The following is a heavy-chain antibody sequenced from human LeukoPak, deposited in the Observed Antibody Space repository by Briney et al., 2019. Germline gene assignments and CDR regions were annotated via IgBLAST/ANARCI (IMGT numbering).Heavy chain of an antibody. Sequence: ASVKVSCKASGFTFTSSAVQWVRQARGQRLEWIGWIVVGSGNTNYAQKFQERVTITREMSTSTAYMELSSLRSEDTAVYYCEADPYDSGDYVLGYWGQGTLVTVSS. J-gene: IGHJ4*02. CDR1: GFTFTSSA. D-gene: IGHD4-17*01. CDR2: IVVGSGNT. V-gene: IGHV1-58*01. CDR3: EADPYDSGDYVLGY.